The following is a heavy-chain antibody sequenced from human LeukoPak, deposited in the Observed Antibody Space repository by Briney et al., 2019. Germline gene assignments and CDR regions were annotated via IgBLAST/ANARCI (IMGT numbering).Heavy chain of an antibody. D-gene: IGHD6-19*01. J-gene: IGHJ4*02. V-gene: IGHV4-39*07. CDR2: GDYSGGT. CDR1: GDSCTSVTDY. Sequence: SETLSLTCTVSGDSCTSVTDYWAWIRQPPGKGLEWIATGDYSGGTYYNPSLESRVAISADMSKNQISLQLTSVTGADTAVYYCAGERGEEYSSGWYKTNFFYNWGQGIRVTVSS. CDR3: AGERGEEYSSGWYKTNFFYN.